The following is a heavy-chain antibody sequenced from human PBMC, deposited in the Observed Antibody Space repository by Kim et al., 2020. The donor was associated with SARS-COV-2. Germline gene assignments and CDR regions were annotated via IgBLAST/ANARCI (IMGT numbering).Heavy chain of an antibody. V-gene: IGHV1-3*01. D-gene: IGHD3-10*01. Sequence: ASVKVSCKASGYTFSTYAMHWVRQAPGQRLEWMGWINCGNGNTKYSQKFQDRVTIARDTSATSVYMELSSLRSEDTAVYYCARGGGSSGGTQDGMDVWGQVTTVTVSS. CDR1: GYTFSTYA. CDR2: INCGNGNT. J-gene: IGHJ6*02. CDR3: ARGGGSSGGTQDGMDV.